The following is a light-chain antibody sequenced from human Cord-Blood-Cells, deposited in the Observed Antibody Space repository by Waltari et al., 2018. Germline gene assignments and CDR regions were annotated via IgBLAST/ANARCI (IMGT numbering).Light chain of an antibody. J-gene: IGKJ4*01. Sequence: EIVMTQSPATLSVSPGERATLSCRASQSVSSNLAWDQQKPGQTPRLLIYGASTRATGIPARFSGSGSGTEFTLTISSLQSEDFAVYYCQQYNNWPPLTFGGGTKVEIE. CDR3: QQYNNWPPLT. CDR2: GAS. V-gene: IGKV3-15*01. CDR1: QSVSSN.